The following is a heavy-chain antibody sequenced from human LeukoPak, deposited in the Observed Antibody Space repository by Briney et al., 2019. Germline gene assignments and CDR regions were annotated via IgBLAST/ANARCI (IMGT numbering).Heavy chain of an antibody. J-gene: IGHJ4*02. CDR2: INPNSGGT. CDR1: GYSFTGYY. D-gene: IGHD3-3*01. CDR3: ARSPGDYDFWSGTTTYYFDY. V-gene: IGHV1-2*02. Sequence: ASVKVSCKASGYSFTGYYIHWVRQAPGQGLEWMGCINPNSGGTNYAQKFQGRVTMTRDTSISTAYMELSRLRSDDTAVYYCARSPGDYDFWSGTTTYYFDYWGQGTLVTVSS.